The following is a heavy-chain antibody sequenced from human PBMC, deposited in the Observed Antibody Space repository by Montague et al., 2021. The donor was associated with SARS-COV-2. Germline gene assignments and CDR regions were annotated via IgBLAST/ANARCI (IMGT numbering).Heavy chain of an antibody. J-gene: IGHJ6*02. CDR2: IKQDGSEK. D-gene: IGHD3-3*01. CDR1: GFTFSSYW. V-gene: IGHV3-7*01. CDR3: ARDSFWGGYYTDYYGMDV. Sequence: SLRLSCAASGFTFSSYWMSWVRQAPGKGLAWVANIKQDGSEKYYVDSVKGRFTISRDNAKNSLYLQMNSLRAEDTAVYYCARDSFWGGYYTDYYGMDVWGQGTTGTVSS.